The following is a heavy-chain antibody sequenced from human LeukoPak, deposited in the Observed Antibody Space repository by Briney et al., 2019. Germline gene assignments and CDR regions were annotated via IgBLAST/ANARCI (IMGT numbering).Heavy chain of an antibody. D-gene: IGHD3-9*01. J-gene: IGHJ4*02. CDR1: GFTFSSYG. CDR3: AKDGSYYDILTGYHYFDY. V-gene: IGHV3-30*18. Sequence: GGSLRLSCAASGFTFSSYGMHWVRQAPGKGLEWVAVISYDGSNKYYADSVKGRFTISRDNSKNTLYLQMNSLSAEDTAVYYCAKDGSYYDILTGYHYFDYWGQGTLVTVSS. CDR2: ISYDGSNK.